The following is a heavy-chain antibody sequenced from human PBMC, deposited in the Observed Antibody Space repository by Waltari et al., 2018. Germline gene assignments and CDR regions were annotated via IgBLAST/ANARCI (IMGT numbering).Heavy chain of an antibody. J-gene: IGHJ5*02. Sequence: QVQLVESGGGVVQSGRALRLSCVASGFTFASYGMHWVRQAPGKALEWVALIWFDGSAKYYADSVKGRFTVSRDNSKNTFYLQLNSLRAEDTAVYYCARDMHSSSSALGWLDPWGQGTLVTVSS. D-gene: IGHD6-6*01. V-gene: IGHV3-33*01. CDR3: ARDMHSSSSALGWLDP. CDR1: GFTFASYG. CDR2: IWFDGSAK.